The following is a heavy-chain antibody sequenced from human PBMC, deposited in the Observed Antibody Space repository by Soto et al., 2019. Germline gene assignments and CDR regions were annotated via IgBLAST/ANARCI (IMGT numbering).Heavy chain of an antibody. V-gene: IGHV6-1*01. J-gene: IGHJ4*02. CDR1: GDSVSSNSAA. D-gene: IGHD2-2*01. Sequence: QSQTLSLPCAISGDSVSSNSAAWNWIRQSPSRGLEWLGRTYYRSKWYNDYAVSVKSRITINPDTSKNQFSLQLNSVTPEDTAVYYCARASLGGPPDIVVVPATNYYFDYWGQGTLVTVSS. CDR2: TYYRSKWYN. CDR3: ARASLGGPPDIVVVPATNYYFDY.